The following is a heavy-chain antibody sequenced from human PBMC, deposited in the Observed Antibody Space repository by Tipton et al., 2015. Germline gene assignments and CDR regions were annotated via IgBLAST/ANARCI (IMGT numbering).Heavy chain of an antibody. CDR2: ISAGGNT. V-gene: IGHV4-59*01. D-gene: IGHD1-26*01. Sequence: GLVKPSETLSVTCTVSGGSMNSYYWTWMRQPPGKGLEWIGFISAGGNTKYNPSLKSRVSMSVDTSKNQFSLRLNTVTAADTAVFPCAGGFSGLGATGGLVRQSYFDSWGQGILVTVSS. J-gene: IGHJ4*02. CDR3: AGGFSGLGATGGLVRQSYFDS. CDR1: GGSMNSYY.